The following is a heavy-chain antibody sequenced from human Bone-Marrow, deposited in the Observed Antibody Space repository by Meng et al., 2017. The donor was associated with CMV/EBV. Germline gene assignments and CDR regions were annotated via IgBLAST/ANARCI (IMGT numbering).Heavy chain of an antibody. J-gene: IGHJ4*02. D-gene: IGHD3-10*02. V-gene: IGHV3-66*02. CDR1: GFTFGDYA. CDR3: ARDLGNGRITMSY. CDR2: IYSGGST. Sequence: GESLKISCTASGFTFGDYAMSWVRQAPGKGLEWVSVIYSGGSTYYADSVKGRFTISRDNSKNTLYLQMNSLRAEDTAVYYCARDLGNGRITMSYWGQGTLVTVSS.